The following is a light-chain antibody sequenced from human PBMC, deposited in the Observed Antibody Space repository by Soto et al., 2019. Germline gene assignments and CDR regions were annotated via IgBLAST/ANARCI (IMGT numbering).Light chain of an antibody. CDR3: QQYNDWPPLT. CDR2: CTS. V-gene: IGKV3-15*01. CDR1: HSVSSY. J-gene: IGKJ4*01. Sequence: DIVLTQSPSTLSFSPVERATLSFIASHSVSSYLAWYQHKPCQAPRLLIYCTSTRATGVPARFSGSGSGTEFTLTISNLQSEDFAVYYCQQYNDWPPLTFGGGTKVDIK.